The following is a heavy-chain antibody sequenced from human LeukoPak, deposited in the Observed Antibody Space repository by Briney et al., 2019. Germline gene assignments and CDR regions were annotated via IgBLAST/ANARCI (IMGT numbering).Heavy chain of an antibody. V-gene: IGHV3-30*18. J-gene: IGHJ6*04. CDR3: AKDGGYCSSTSCYGVMDV. D-gene: IGHD2-2*01. Sequence: GGSLRLSCAASGFTFSSYGMHWVRQAPGKGLEWVAVISYDGTNKYYADSVKGRFTISRDNSKNTLYLQMNSLRAEDTAVYYCAKDGGYCSSTSCYGVMDVWGKGTTVTVSS. CDR2: ISYDGTNK. CDR1: GFTFSSYG.